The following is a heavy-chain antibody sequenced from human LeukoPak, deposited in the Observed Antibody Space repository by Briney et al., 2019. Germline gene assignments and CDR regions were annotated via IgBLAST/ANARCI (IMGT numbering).Heavy chain of an antibody. CDR1: GGSISSSSYY. J-gene: IGHJ3*02. Sequence: QPSETLSLTCTVSGGSISSSSYYWGWIRQPPGKGLEWIGSIYYSGSTYNNPSLKSRVTTSVDTSKNQFSLRLSSVTAADTAVYYCARRMAGATTDAFDIWGQGTMVTVSS. V-gene: IGHV4-39*07. D-gene: IGHD6-19*01. CDR3: ARRMAGATTDAFDI. CDR2: IYYSGST.